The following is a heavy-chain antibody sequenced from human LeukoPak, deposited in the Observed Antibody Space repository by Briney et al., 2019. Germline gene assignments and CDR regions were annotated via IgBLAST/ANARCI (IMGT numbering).Heavy chain of an antibody. CDR2: IWYDGSNK. CDR3: AREGEGYSGSYNFDY. V-gene: IGHV3-33*08. J-gene: IGHJ4*02. CDR1: GFTFSSYA. Sequence: GGSLRLSCAASGFTFSSYAMSWVRQAPGKGLEWVAVIWYDGSNKYYADSVKGRFTISRDNSKNTLYLQMNSLRAEDTAVYYCAREGEGYSGSYNFDYWGQGTLVTVSS. D-gene: IGHD1-26*01.